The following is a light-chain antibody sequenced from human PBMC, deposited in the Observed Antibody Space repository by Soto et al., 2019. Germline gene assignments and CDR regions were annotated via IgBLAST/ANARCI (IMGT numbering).Light chain of an antibody. J-gene: IGKJ4*01. CDR3: QQDGSSHT. V-gene: IGKV3-20*01. CDR1: QSVGTNY. CDR2: GAS. Sequence: IAFSNSPATMSLPPGEGVTPYCGASQSVGTNYLAWYQQKPGQAPRLLIYGASSMAAGISARFSGSGSGTDFTLTISRLAPDDCAVYCCQQDGSSHTFGGGTKVDIK.